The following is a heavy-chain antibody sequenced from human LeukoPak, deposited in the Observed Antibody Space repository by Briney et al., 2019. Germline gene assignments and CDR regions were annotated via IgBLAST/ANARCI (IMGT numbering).Heavy chain of an antibody. J-gene: IGHJ4*02. CDR1: GYTFTGYY. CDR2: INPNSGGT. V-gene: IGHV1-2*02. CDR3: ARRPRATVTTAFDY. D-gene: IGHD4-17*01. Sequence: ASVKVSCKASGYTFTGYYMHWVRQAPGQGLEWMGWINPNSGGTNYAQKFQGRVTMTRDTPISTAYMELSRLRSDDTAVYYCARRPRATVTTAFDYWGQGTLVTVSS.